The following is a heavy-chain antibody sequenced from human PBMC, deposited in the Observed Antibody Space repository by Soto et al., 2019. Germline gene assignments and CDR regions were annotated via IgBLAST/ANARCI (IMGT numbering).Heavy chain of an antibody. V-gene: IGHV4-34*01. CDR1: GGSFSGYY. CDR2: INHSGST. CDR3: ARGVSASSGWYGGGGFDY. J-gene: IGHJ4*02. D-gene: IGHD6-19*01. Sequence: QVQLQQWGAGLLKPSETLSLTCAVYGGSFSGYYWSWIRQPPGKGLEWIGEINHSGSTNYNPSLKSRGTRSVDTSKNQFSLKLSSVTAADTAVYYCARGVSASSGWYGGGGFDYWGQGTLVTVPS.